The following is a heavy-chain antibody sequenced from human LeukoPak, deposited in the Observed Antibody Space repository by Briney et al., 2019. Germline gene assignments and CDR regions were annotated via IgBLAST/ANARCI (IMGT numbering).Heavy chain of an antibody. CDR2: IYYSGSS. CDR3: ARFRTTFGELNH. Sequence: SETLSLTRTVSGGSISSYYWSWIRQPPGKGLEWIGYIYYSGSSNYNPSLKSRVTISVDTSKNQFSLKLSSMAAADTAVYYCARFRTTFGELNHWGQGTLVTVSS. J-gene: IGHJ5*02. CDR1: GGSISSYY. V-gene: IGHV4-59*01. D-gene: IGHD3-10*01.